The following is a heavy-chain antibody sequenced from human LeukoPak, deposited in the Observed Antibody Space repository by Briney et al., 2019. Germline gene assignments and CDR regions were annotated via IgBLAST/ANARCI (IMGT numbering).Heavy chain of an antibody. CDR3: ARRSNYFDY. D-gene: IGHD3/OR15-3a*01. V-gene: IGHV6-1*01. J-gene: IGHJ4*02. CDR1: GDSVSSNNAT. Sequence: SQTLSLTCAISGDSVSSNNATWNRIRQSPSRGLEWLGRTYYRSKWYNDYAVSVKSRMTINPDTSKNQFSLHLNSVTPEDRAVYYCARRSNYFDYWGQGTLVTVSS. CDR2: TYYRSKWYN.